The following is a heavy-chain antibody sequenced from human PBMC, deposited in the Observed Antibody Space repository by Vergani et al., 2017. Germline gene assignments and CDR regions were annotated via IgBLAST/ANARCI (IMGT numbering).Heavy chain of an antibody. J-gene: IGHJ6*03. CDR3: ARVEGIAAQTPTNYYYYYYMDV. D-gene: IGHD6-13*01. V-gene: IGHV3-33*01. Sequence: QVQLVESGGGVVQPGRSLRLSCAASGFTFSSYGMHWVRQAPGKGLEWVAVIWYDGSNKYYADSVKGRFTISRDNSKNTLYLQMNSLRAEDTAVYYCARVEGIAAQTPTNYYYYYYMDVWGKGTTVTVSS. CDR2: IWYDGSNK. CDR1: GFTFSSYG.